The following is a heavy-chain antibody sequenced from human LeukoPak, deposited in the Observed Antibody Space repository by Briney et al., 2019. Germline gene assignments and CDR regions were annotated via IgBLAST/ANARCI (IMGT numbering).Heavy chain of an antibody. D-gene: IGHD2-8*02. Sequence: GGALRLSCAASRFTFSGYAMYWVRQAPGKGLEWVSCIDASGVNTYYADSVKGRFTISRDNSNNTLYLQMNSLRAEDTAVYYCASFPRRFSAWCVWGKGTTVTVSS. CDR3: ASFPRRFSAWCV. CDR1: RFTFSGYA. CDR2: IDASGVNT. V-gene: IGHV3-23*01. J-gene: IGHJ6*04.